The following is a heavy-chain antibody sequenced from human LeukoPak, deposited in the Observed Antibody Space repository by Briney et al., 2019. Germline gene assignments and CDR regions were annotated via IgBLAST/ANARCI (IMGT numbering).Heavy chain of an antibody. CDR2: IKSKIDGGTI. Sequence: PGGSLRLSCAASGFTFNNAWMSWVRQAPGKGLEWVGRIKSKIDGGTIDYGAPVKGRFTISRDDSRNTLYLQMNSLKTEDTAVYYCTTRRQDGCWGQGTLVTVSS. CDR3: TTRRQDGC. D-gene: IGHD6-25*01. J-gene: IGHJ4*02. CDR1: GFTFNNAW. V-gene: IGHV3-15*01.